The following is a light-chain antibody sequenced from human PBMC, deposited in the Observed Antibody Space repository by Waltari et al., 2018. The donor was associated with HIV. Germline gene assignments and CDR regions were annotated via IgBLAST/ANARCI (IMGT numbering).Light chain of an antibody. CDR3: QVWDTTTDQWV. CDR1: NIGSKS. CDR2: DDN. V-gene: IGLV3-21*04. Sequence: SYVLTQPPSVSVDPGETARITCGGTNIGSKSVQWYQQKPGQAPVLVIYDDNDRPSGIPERFPGSSSGNTATLTISRVEAGDEADYYCQVWDTTTDQWVFGGGTELAVL. J-gene: IGLJ3*02.